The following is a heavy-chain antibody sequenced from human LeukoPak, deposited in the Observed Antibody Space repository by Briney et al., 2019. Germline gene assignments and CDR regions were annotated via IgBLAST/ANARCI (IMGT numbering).Heavy chain of an antibody. CDR1: GGSISSYY. CDR2: IYYSGST. Sequence: SETLSLTCTVSGGSISSYYWGWIRQPPGKRLEWIGSIYYSGSTYYNPSLKSRVTISVDTSKNQFSLKLSSVTAADTAVYYCAGGYSSGWYPLDYWGQGTLVTVSS. D-gene: IGHD6-19*01. J-gene: IGHJ4*02. CDR3: AGGYSSGWYPLDY. V-gene: IGHV4-39*01.